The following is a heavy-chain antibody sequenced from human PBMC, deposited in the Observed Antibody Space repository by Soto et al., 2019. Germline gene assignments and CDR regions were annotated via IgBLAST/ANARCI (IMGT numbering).Heavy chain of an antibody. Sequence: PGGSLRLSCVASGFTFSSSWMSWVRQAPGKGLEWVANINQDGSQRYYVDSVKGRFTISRDDAMNSLYLQMNSLRAKDTAIYYCARGFSSSPNWFDPWGRGTLVTVSS. D-gene: IGHD6-6*01. CDR2: INQDGSQR. J-gene: IGHJ5*02. CDR1: GFTFSSSW. V-gene: IGHV3-7*03. CDR3: ARGFSSSPNWFDP.